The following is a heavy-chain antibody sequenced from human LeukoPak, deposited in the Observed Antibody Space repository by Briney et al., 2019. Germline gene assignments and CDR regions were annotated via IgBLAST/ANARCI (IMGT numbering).Heavy chain of an antibody. CDR3: AKVGEYYYDSSGYYYVA. D-gene: IGHD3-22*01. CDR2: ISGSGGST. Sequence: PGGSPRLSCAASGFTFSSYAMSWVRQAPGKGLEWVSAISGSGGSTYYADSVKGRFTISRDNSKNTLYLQMNSLRAEDTAVYYCAKVGEYYYDSSGYYYVAWGQGTLVTVSS. J-gene: IGHJ5*02. CDR1: GFTFSSYA. V-gene: IGHV3-23*01.